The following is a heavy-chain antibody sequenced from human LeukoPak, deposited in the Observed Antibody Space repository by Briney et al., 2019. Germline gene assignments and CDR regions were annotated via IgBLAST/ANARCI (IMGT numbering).Heavy chain of an antibody. CDR2: INPNSGGT. J-gene: IGHJ5*02. V-gene: IGHV1-2*02. Sequence: ASVKVSCKASGYTFIGYYMHWVRQAPGQGLEWMGWINPNSGGTKYAQKFQGRVSMTRDMFTSTDYMELTSLTSDDTAVYYCARDNSVGETAWWFDPWGQGTLVTVSS. CDR3: ARDNSVGETAWWFDP. CDR1: GYTFIGYY. D-gene: IGHD1-26*01.